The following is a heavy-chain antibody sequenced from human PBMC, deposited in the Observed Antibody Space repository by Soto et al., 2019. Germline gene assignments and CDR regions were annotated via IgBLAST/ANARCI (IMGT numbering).Heavy chain of an antibody. CDR3: AAHVRYFDWFPPAFDP. J-gene: IGHJ5*02. V-gene: IGHV4-59*01. CDR1: GGSISSYY. CDR2: IYYSGST. Sequence: SETLSLTCTVSGGSISSYYWSWIRQPPGKGLEWIGYIYYSGSTNYNPSLKSRVTISVDTSKNQFSLKLSSVTAADTAVYYCAAHVRYFDWFPPAFDPWGQGTLVT. D-gene: IGHD3-9*01.